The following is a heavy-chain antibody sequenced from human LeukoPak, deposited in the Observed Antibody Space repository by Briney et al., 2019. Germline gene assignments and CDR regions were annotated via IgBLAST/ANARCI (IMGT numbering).Heavy chain of an antibody. CDR1: GGSFSDYY. D-gene: IGHD2/OR15-2a*01. CDR2: INHSGTT. CDR3: ARGLRLPSRSTPAVPHV. J-gene: IGHJ6*04. V-gene: IGHV4-34*01. Sequence: SETPSLTCAVYGGSFSDYYWNWIRQPPGKGLEWIGEINHSGTTNYNPSLKSRVTISVDTSRNQFSLRLSSVTAADTAVYYCARGLRLPSRSTPAVPHVWGKGTTVTVSA.